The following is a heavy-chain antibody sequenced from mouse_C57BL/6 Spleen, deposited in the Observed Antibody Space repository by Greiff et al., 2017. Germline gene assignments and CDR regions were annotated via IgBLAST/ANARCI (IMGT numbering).Heavy chain of an antibody. J-gene: IGHJ2*01. Sequence: EVPLVESGGGLVKPGGSLKLSCAASGFTFSSYTMSWVRQTPEKRLEWVATISGGGGNTYYPDSVKGRFTISRDNAKKTLYLQRSSLRSEDTALYYCARQGGYYYFDYWGQGTTLTVSS. V-gene: IGHV5-9*01. CDR1: GFTFSSYT. CDR3: ARQGGYYYFDY. D-gene: IGHD2-3*01. CDR2: ISGGGGNT.